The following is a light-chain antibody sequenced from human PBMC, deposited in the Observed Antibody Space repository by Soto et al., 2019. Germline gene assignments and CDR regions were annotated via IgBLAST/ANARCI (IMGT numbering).Light chain of an antibody. CDR3: QSYDSSLSGFYV. Sequence: QSVLTQPPSVSGAPGQRVTISCTGSSSNIGAGYDVHWYQQLPGTAPKLLIYGNSNRPSGVPDRFSGYKSGTSASLGITGLRAEDEGDYYCQSYDSSLSGFYVFGTGTKLTVL. CDR1: SSNIGAGYD. V-gene: IGLV1-40*01. CDR2: GNS. J-gene: IGLJ1*01.